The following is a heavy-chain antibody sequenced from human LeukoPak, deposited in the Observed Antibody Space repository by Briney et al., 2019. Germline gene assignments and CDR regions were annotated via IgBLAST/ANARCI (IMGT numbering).Heavy chain of an antibody. J-gene: IGHJ4*02. Sequence: ASVKVSCKAAGATLSGFYMHWLRQAPGERLEWMGYFNPNTGGTNSAQNFQGRVTVTRDTFISAAYMELSSLRSDDTALYYCAGSRDGYLFDYWGQGALVTVSS. V-gene: IGHV1-2*02. D-gene: IGHD5-24*01. CDR1: GATLSGFY. CDR3: AGSRDGYLFDY. CDR2: FNPNTGGT.